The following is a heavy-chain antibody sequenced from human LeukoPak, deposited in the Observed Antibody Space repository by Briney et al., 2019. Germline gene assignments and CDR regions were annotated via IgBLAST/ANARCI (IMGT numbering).Heavy chain of an antibody. V-gene: IGHV3-23*01. CDR2: ISGSGGST. Sequence: GGSLGLSCAASGFTFSSYAMSWVRQAPGKGLEWVSAISGSGGSTYYADSVKGRFTISRDNSKNTLYLQMNSLRAEDTAVYYCAKDRVPYCSGGSCYSADYWGQGTLVTVSS. J-gene: IGHJ4*02. CDR3: AKDRVPYCSGGSCYSADY. CDR1: GFTFSSYA. D-gene: IGHD2-15*01.